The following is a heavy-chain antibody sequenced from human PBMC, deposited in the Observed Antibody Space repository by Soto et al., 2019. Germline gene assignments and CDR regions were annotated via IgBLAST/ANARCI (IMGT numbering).Heavy chain of an antibody. CDR1: GFTFSSYD. V-gene: IGHV3-13*01. J-gene: IGHJ6*03. CDR3: ARAQYDYIWGSYRFVYYYYMDV. CDR2: IGTAGDT. Sequence: GGSLRLSCAASGFTFSSYDMHWVRQATGKGLEWVSAIGTAGDTYYPGSVKGRFTISRENAKNSLYLQMNSLRAGDTAVYYCARAQYDYIWGSYRFVYYYYMDVWGKGTTVTVSS. D-gene: IGHD3-16*02.